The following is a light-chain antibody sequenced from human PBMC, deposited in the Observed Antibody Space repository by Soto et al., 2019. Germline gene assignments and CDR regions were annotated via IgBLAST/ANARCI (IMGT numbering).Light chain of an antibody. Sequence: DIKMTQSPSSLSASVGDRVTITCRASQTIINYLNWYQHQPGKAPRILIYATSNLESGVSSRFSGSGSGTDFTLTISSLQPEDCATYYCQQSYSDPLTFGGGTKVDIK. CDR1: QTIINY. J-gene: IGKJ4*01. V-gene: IGKV1-39*01. CDR3: QQSYSDPLT. CDR2: ATS.